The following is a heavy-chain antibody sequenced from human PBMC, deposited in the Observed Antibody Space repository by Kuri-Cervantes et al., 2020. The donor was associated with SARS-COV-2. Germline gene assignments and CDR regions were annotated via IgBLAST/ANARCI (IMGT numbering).Heavy chain of an antibody. D-gene: IGHD1-26*01. V-gene: IGHV3-53*01. CDR2: IYSGGST. Sequence: GESLKISCAASGFTVSSNYMSWVRQAPGKGPEWVSVIYSGGSTYYADSVQGRFTISRDNSKNTLYLQMNSLRVEDTAVYYCAREDRYGGNLNWFDPWGQGTLVTVSS. CDR1: GFTVSSNY. J-gene: IGHJ5*02. CDR3: AREDRYGGNLNWFDP.